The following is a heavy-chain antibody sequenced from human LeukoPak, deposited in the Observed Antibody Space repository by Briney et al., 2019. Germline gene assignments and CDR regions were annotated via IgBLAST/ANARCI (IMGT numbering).Heavy chain of an antibody. V-gene: IGHV3-30*02. D-gene: IGHD3-22*01. Sequence: PGGSLRLSCAASGFTFSSYGMHWVRQAPGKGLEWVAFIRCDGSNKYYADSVKGRFTISRDNSKNTLYLQMNSLRAEDTAVYYCGKDEYYYDSNGYSYYFDYWGQGSLVTVSS. CDR3: GKDEYYYDSNGYSYYFDY. CDR1: GFTFSSYG. J-gene: IGHJ4*02. CDR2: IRCDGSNK.